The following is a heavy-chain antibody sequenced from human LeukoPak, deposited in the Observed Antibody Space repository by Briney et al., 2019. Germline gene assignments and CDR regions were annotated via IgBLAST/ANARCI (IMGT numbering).Heavy chain of an antibody. CDR3: AKDIDHSGSTTDAFDI. CDR1: GFTFDDYA. D-gene: IGHD1-26*01. J-gene: IGHJ3*02. V-gene: IGHV3-9*01. CDR2: ISWNSGSI. Sequence: PGGSLRLSCAASGFTFDDYAMHWVRQAPGKGLEWVSGISWNSGSIGYADSVKGRFTISRDNAKNSLYLQMNSLRAEDTALYYCAKDIDHSGSTTDAFDIWGQGTMVTVSS.